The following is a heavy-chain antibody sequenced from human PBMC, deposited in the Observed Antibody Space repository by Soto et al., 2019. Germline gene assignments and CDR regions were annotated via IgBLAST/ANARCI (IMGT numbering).Heavy chain of an antibody. CDR2: IYYSGST. CDR3: ARRGVVVAATLVAGGWFDP. J-gene: IGHJ5*02. V-gene: IGHV4-39*01. Sequence: SETLSLTCTVSGGSISSSSYYWGWIRQPPGKGLEWIGSIYYSGSTYYNPSLKSRVTISVDTSKNQFSLKLSSVTAADTAVYYCARRGVVVAATLVAGGWFDPWGQGTLVTVSS. CDR1: GGSISSSSYY. D-gene: IGHD2-15*01.